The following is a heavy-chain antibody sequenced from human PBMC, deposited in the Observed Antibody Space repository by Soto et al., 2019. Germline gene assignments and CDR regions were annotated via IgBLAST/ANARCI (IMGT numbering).Heavy chain of an antibody. Sequence: QVQLQESGPGLVKPSQTLSLTCTVSGGSISSGGYYWSWIRQHPGKGLEWIGYIYYSGSTYYNPSLKSRVTISVDTSKNQFSLKLSSVTAADTAVYCCVRGRRRSPGMDVWGQATTATVSS. V-gene: IGHV4-31*03. J-gene: IGHJ6*02. CDR2: IYYSGST. CDR3: VRGRRRSPGMDV. CDR1: GGSISSGGYY.